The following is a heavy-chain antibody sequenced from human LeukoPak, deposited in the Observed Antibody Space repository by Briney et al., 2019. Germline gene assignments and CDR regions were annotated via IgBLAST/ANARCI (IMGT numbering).Heavy chain of an antibody. CDR3: ARGFLNRKRVAATPYWYFDL. CDR2: INHSGST. J-gene: IGHJ2*01. D-gene: IGHD2-15*01. Sequence: SETLSLTCAVYGGSFSGYYWSWIRRPPGKGLEWIGEINHSGSTNYNPSLKSRVTISVDTSKNQFSLKLSSVTAADTAVYYCARGFLNRKRVAATPYWYFDLWGRGTLVTVSS. V-gene: IGHV4-34*01. CDR1: GGSFSGYY.